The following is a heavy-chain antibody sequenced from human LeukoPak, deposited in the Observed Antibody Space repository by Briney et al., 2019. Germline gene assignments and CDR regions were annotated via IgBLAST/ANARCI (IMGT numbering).Heavy chain of an antibody. Sequence: PGGSLRLSCAASGFTVSSNYMSWVRQAPGKGLEWVLVIYSGGSTYYADSVKGRFTISRDNSKNTLYLQMNSLRAEDTAVYYCASRDYYDSSGYSDAFDIWGQGTIVTVSS. CDR3: ASRDYYDSSGYSDAFDI. V-gene: IGHV3-53*01. D-gene: IGHD3-22*01. J-gene: IGHJ3*02. CDR2: IYSGGST. CDR1: GFTVSSNY.